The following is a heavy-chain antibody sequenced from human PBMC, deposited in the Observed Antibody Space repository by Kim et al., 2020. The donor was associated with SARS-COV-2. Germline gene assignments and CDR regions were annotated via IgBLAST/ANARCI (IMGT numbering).Heavy chain of an antibody. CDR2: IYYSGST. CDR1: GGSISSSSYY. V-gene: IGHV4-39*01. D-gene: IGHD3-10*01. Sequence: SETLSLTCTVSGGSISSSSYYWGWIRQPPGKGLEWIGSIYYSGSTYYNPSLKSRVTISVDTSKNQFSLKLSSVTAADTAVYYCARLWFGELLSIRWGQGTLVTVSS. J-gene: IGHJ4*02. CDR3: ARLWFGELLSIR.